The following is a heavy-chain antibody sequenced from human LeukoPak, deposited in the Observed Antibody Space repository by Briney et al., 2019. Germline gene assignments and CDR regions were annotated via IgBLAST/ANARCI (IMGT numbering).Heavy chain of an antibody. CDR3: ASLSRSGYYLNAFEM. J-gene: IGHJ3*02. V-gene: IGHV3-48*04. CDR2: IGRSGSAM. CDR1: GFTFSNSA. D-gene: IGHD3-3*01. Sequence: GGSLRLSCAASGFTFSNSAMTWVRQAPGKGLEWGSFIGRSGSAMYYGDSVKGRFTISRDNAKNSLFLQMNSLRTDDTAVYYCASLSRSGYYLNAFEMWGQGTLVTVSS.